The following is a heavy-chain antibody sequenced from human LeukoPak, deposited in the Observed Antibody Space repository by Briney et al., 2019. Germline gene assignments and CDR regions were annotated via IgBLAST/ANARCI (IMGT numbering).Heavy chain of an antibody. V-gene: IGHV1-24*01. D-gene: IGHD6-19*01. CDR3: ATVGAVADRWYYYYYYMDV. J-gene: IGHJ6*03. CDR2: FDPEDGET. CDR1: GYTLTELS. Sequence: ASVKVSCKVSGYTLTELSMHWVRQAPGKGLEWMGGFDPEDGETIYAQRFQGRVTMTEDTSTDTAYMELSSLRSEDTAVYYCATVGAVADRWYYYYYYMDVWGKGTTVTVSS.